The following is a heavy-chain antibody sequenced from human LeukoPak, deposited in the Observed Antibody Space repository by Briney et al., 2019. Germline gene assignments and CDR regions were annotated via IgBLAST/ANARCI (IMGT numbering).Heavy chain of an antibody. J-gene: IGHJ4*02. CDR2: INHSGST. D-gene: IGHD3-3*01. V-gene: IGHV4-34*01. CDR1: GGSFSGYY. CDR3: ARAFYDFWSGYPSKFDY. Sequence: SETLSLTCAVYGGSFSGYYWSWIRQPPGKGLEWIGEINHSGSTNYNPSLKSRVTISVDTSKNQYSLKLSSVTAADTAVYYCARAFYDFWSGYPSKFDYWGQGTLVTVSS.